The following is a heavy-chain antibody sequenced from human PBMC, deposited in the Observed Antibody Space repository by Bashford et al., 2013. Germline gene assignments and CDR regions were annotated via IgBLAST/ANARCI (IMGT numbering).Heavy chain of an antibody. Sequence: WSGQAPGKGLEWVANIKQDGSEKYYVESVEGRFTISRDNAKNSLYLQMNSLRAEDTALYYCVTGGSWFNYWGQGILVTVSS. J-gene: IGHJ4*02. V-gene: IGHV3-7*03. CDR2: IKQDGSEK. CDR3: VTGGSWFNY.